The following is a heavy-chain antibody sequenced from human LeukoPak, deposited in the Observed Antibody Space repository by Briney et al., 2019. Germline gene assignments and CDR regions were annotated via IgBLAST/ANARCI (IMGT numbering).Heavy chain of an antibody. CDR2: IFYSGST. J-gene: IGHJ4*02. D-gene: IGHD5-24*01. CDR1: AGSITNYY. Sequence: SETLFLTCTVSAGSITNYYWSWIRQPPGRGLEWIGYIFYSGSTICNPSLQSRVTISVDTSKNQFSLKLSSVTAADTAVYYCARGNGYNYYWGQGTLVTVSS. CDR3: ARGNGYNYY. V-gene: IGHV4-59*01.